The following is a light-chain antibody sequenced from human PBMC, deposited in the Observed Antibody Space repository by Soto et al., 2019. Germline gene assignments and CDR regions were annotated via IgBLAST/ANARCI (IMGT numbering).Light chain of an antibody. Sequence: EIVMTQSPATLSVSPGERATLSCRASQSVSSNLAWYQQKPGQAPRLLIYGASTSATGIPARFSGSGSGTEFTLTISSLHYEDFAVYYCQQYNNWPPWTFGQGTKVEIK. CDR1: QSVSSN. V-gene: IGKV3-15*01. CDR2: GAS. J-gene: IGKJ1*01. CDR3: QQYNNWPPWT.